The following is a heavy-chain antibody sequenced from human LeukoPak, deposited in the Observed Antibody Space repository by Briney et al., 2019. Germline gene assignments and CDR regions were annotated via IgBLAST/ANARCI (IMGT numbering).Heavy chain of an antibody. J-gene: IGHJ5*02. V-gene: IGHV4-38-2*01. CDR2: IYQSGST. CDR3: ARHRGYCSTISCYGDNWFDP. D-gene: IGHD2-2*01. CDR1: VYSISSGYY. Sequence: SETLSLTCGVSVYSISSGYYWGWIRQPPGKGLEWIGSIYQSGSTYYNPSLKSRVTISVDTSRNQFSLKLSSATAADTAVYYCARHRGYCSTISCYGDNWFDPWGQGTLVTVSS.